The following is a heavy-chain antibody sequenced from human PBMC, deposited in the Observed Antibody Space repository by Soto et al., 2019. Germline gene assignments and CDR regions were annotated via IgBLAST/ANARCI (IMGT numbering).Heavy chain of an antibody. CDR2: IKQDGSEK. V-gene: IGHV3-7*01. CDR3: ARTPYYDFWIGFYFARDYYYYYYMDA. CDR1: GFTFSSYW. J-gene: IGHJ6*03. Sequence: PGGSLRLSCAASGFTFSSYWMSWVRQAPGKGLEWVANIKQDGSEKYYVDSVKGRFTISRDNAKNSLYLQMNSLRAADTAVYYSARTPYYDFWIGFYFARDYYYYYYMDAWGKETTVTVSS. D-gene: IGHD3-3*01.